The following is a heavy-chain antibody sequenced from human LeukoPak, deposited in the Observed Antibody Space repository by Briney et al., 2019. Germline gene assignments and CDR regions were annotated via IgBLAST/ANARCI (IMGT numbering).Heavy chain of an antibody. CDR1: GGSISSYY. CDR3: ARDLGFWSGPDY. Sequence: SETLSLTCTVSGGSISSYYWSWIRQPAGKGLQWIGRIYYSGSANYNPSLKSRVTMSVDTSKNQFSLRLNSMTAADTAVYYCARDLGFWSGPDYWGHGTLVTVSS. J-gene: IGHJ4*01. CDR2: IYYSGSA. D-gene: IGHD3-3*01. V-gene: IGHV4-4*07.